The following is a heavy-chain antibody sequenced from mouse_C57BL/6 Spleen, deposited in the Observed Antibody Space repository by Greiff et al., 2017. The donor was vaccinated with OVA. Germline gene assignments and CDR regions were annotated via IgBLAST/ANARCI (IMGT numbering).Heavy chain of an antibody. CDR3: ARMGSYYGNRFFDY. D-gene: IGHD2-1*01. CDR2: IDPSDSYT. J-gene: IGHJ2*01. CDR1: GYTFTSYW. Sequence: VQLQQPGAELVMPGASVKLSCKASGYTFTSYWMHWVKQRPGQGLEWIGEIDPSDSYTNYNQKFKGKSTLTVDKSSSTAYMQLSSLTSEDSAVYYCARMGSYYGNRFFDYWGQGTTLTVSS. V-gene: IGHV1-69*01.